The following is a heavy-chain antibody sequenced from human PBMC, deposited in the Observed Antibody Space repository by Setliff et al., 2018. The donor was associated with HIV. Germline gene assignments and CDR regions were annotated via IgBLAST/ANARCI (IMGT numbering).Heavy chain of an antibody. J-gene: IGHJ4*02. D-gene: IGHD3-10*01. Sequence: PSETLSLTCAVYGGSFSDNYWSWIRQPPGKGLEWIGYIYYSGSTNYNPSLKSRVTISVDTSKNQFSLKLSSVTAADTAVYYGARGAELLWFGELHNIPYFDYWGQGTLVTVSS. CDR1: GGSFSDNY. CDR3: ARGAELLWFGELHNIPYFDY. CDR2: IYYSGST. V-gene: IGHV4-59*01.